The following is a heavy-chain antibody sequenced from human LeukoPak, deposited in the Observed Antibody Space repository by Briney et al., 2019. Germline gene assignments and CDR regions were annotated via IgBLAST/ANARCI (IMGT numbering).Heavy chain of an antibody. CDR3: ARDPGRELRPVDY. Sequence: GGSLRLSCAASGFTFSDYSVNWVRQAPGKVLEWVSHISSSSSYIYYADSVKGRFTISRDNAKNSLYLQMNSLRAEDTALYYCARDPGRELRPVDYWGQGTLVTVSS. J-gene: IGHJ4*02. V-gene: IGHV3-21*04. D-gene: IGHD1-26*01. CDR1: GFTFSDYS. CDR2: ISSSSSYI.